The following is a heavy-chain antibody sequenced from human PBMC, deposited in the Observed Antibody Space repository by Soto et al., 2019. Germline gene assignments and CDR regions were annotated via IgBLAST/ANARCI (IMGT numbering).Heavy chain of an antibody. CDR1: GFTFSSYG. CDR2: ISYDGSNK. CDR3: AKAVGYCSSSSCRDYYYYYGMDV. Sequence: GGTLRLSCAASGFTFSSYGMHWVRQAPGKGLEWVAVISYDGSNKYYGDSVKGRFTISRDNSKNTLYLQMNSLRAEDTAVYYCAKAVGYCSSSSCRDYYYYYGMDVWGQGTTVTVSS. V-gene: IGHV3-30*18. J-gene: IGHJ6*02. D-gene: IGHD2-2*01.